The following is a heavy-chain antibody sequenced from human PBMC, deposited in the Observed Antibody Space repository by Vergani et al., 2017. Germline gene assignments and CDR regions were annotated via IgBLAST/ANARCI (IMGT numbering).Heavy chain of an antibody. V-gene: IGHV4-59*01. CDR3: ARDRRRSSSGWAGYYYYYGMDV. Sequence: QVQLQESGPGLVKPSEPLSLTCTVSGGSISSYYWIWIRQPPGKGLEWIGYIYYSGSTNSNPSLKSRVTISVDTSKNQFSLKLSSVTAADTAVYYCARDRRRSSSGWAGYYYYYGMDVWGQGTTVTVS. J-gene: IGHJ6*02. CDR2: IYYSGST. D-gene: IGHD6-19*01. CDR1: GGSISSYY.